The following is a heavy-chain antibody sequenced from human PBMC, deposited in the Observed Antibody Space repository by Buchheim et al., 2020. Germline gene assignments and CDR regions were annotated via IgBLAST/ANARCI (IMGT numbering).Heavy chain of an antibody. D-gene: IGHD6-13*01. V-gene: IGHV3-23*01. CDR1: GFTFSSYA. CDR2: ISKTGGST. J-gene: IGHJ5*02. Sequence: EVQVLESGGGLVQPGESLRLSCAASGFTFSSYAMSWVRQAPGKGLEWVSVISKTGGSTCYVDSVKGRFTISRDNSQNTLYPQMNSLRAEDTAIYYCAKDFRSSWYNWFDPWGQGTL. CDR3: AKDFRSSWYNWFDP.